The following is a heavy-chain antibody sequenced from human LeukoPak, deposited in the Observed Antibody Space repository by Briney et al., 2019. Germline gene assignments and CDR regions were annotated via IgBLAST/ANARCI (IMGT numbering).Heavy chain of an antibody. CDR3: VKEGDYGYYFDY. Sequence: GGSLRLSCSASGFTFSSYAVDWVRQAPGKGLEYVSTISSNGGSTYYADSVKGRFTISRDDSKNTLYLRMSSLRAEDTAVYYCVKEGDYGYYFDYWGQGTLVTVSS. CDR2: ISSNGGST. CDR1: GFTFSSYA. J-gene: IGHJ4*02. V-gene: IGHV3-64D*06. D-gene: IGHD3-16*01.